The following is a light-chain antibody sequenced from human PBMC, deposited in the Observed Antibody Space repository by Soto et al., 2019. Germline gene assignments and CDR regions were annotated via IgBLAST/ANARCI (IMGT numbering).Light chain of an antibody. CDR1: QSIGKY. Sequence: DIQMTQSPSSLSASVADRVTITCRTSQSIGKYLNWYQQKPGKAPRLLIYGASRLQSGVPSRFSGSGSGTDFTLTISSLQPEDFATYYCQQEYIFGPGTKVDIK. CDR2: GAS. CDR3: QQEYI. V-gene: IGKV1-39*01. J-gene: IGKJ3*01.